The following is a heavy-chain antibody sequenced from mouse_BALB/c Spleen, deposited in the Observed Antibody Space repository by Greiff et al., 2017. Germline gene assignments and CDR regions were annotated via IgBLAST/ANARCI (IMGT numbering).Heavy chain of an antibody. CDR3: TRDYGYDYFDY. CDR2: IRLKSNNYAT. D-gene: IGHD1-2*01. Sequence: EVKLVESGGGLVQPGGSMKLSCVASGFTFSNYWMNWVRQSPEKGLEWVAEIRLKSNNYATHYAESVKGRFTISRDDSKSSVYLQMNNLRAEDTGIYYCTRDYGYDYFDYWGQGTTLSVSS. CDR1: GFTFSNYW. V-gene: IGHV6-6*02. J-gene: IGHJ2*01.